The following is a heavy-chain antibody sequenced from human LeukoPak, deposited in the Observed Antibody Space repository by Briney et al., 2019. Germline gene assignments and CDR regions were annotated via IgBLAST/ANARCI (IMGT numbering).Heavy chain of an antibody. J-gene: IGHJ6*02. CDR2: ISSSSSYI. CDR3: ARERVATIRYYYYGMDV. CDR1: GFTFSSYS. V-gene: IGHV3-21*01. D-gene: IGHD5-12*01. Sequence: GGSLRLSCAASGFTFSSYSMNWVRQAPGKGLEWVSSISSSSSYIYYADSVKGRFTISRDNSKNTLYLQMNSLRAEDTAAYYCARERVATIRYYYYGMDVWGQGTTVTVSS.